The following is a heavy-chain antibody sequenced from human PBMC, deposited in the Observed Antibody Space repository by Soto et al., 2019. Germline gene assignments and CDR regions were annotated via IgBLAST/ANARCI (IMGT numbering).Heavy chain of an antibody. CDR1: GGTFSSYA. CDR3: AGEYRGGIPGYYYYGMDV. V-gene: IGHV1-69*01. J-gene: IGHJ6*02. D-gene: IGHD3-16*01. CDR2: IIPIFGTA. Sequence: QVQLVQSGAEVKKPGSSVKVSCKASGGTFSSYAISWVRQAPGQGLEWMGGIIPIFGTANYAQKFQGRVTITAYESTSTAYMELSSLRPEDTAVYYCAGEYRGGIPGYYYYGMDVWGQGTTVTVS.